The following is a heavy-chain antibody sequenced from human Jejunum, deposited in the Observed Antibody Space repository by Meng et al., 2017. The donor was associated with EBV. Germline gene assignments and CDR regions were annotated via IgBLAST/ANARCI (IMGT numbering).Heavy chain of an antibody. V-gene: IGHV1-2*06. J-gene: IGHJ2*01. D-gene: IGHD3-16*01. CDR1: AYTFACDY. Sequence: QVQLCTFGAEVKTPWGSVKVSCKASAYTFACDYRHWVRQDPGQGREWMGRSNPNSGGANYAQKFQGRVTMTRDTSISTAYMELSRLRSDDTAVYYCAREGLVGDLRYFDLWGRGTLVTVSS. CDR3: AREGLVGDLRYFDL. CDR2: SNPNSGGA.